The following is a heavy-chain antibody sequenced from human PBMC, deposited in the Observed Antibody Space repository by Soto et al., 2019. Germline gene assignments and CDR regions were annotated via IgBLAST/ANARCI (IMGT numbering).Heavy chain of an antibody. CDR3: ARTRGYSYWFDP. V-gene: IGHV4-31*03. Sequence: LSLTCTVPGVSISSGGYYWGCMRQHPGKGLEWIGYIYYSGSTYYNPSLKSRVTISVVTSKNQFSLKLSSVTAADTAVYYCARTRGYSYWFDPWGQGTLVTVSS. D-gene: IGHD5-18*01. J-gene: IGHJ5*02. CDR1: GVSISSGGYY. CDR2: IYYSGST.